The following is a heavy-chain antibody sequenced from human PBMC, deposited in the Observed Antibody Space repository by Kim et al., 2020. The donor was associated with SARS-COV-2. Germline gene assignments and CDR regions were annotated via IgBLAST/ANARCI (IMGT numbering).Heavy chain of an antibody. CDR3: ARHSQGYCSSTSCYRTYYDFWGGYYTGGASRGFDP. CDR1: GGSISSSSYY. CDR2: IYYSGST. Sequence: SETLSLTCTVSGGSISSSSYYWGWIRQPPGKGLEWIGSIYYSGSTYYNPSLKSRVTISVDTSKNQFSLKLSSVTAADTAVYYCARHSQGYCSSTSCYRTYYDFWGGYYTGGASRGFDPWGQGTLVTVSS. J-gene: IGHJ5*02. V-gene: IGHV4-39*01. D-gene: IGHD2-2*01.